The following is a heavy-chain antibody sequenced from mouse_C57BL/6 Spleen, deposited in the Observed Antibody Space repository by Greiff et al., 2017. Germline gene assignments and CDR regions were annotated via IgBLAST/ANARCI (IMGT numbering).Heavy chain of an antibody. CDR1: GFTFSSYA. D-gene: IGHD2-4*01. J-gene: IGHJ1*03. V-gene: IGHV5-9-1*02. CDR2: ISSGGDYI. Sequence: EVQRVESGEGLVKPGGSLKLSCAASGFTFSSYAMSWVRQTPEKRLEWVAYISSGGDYIYYADTVKGRFTISRDNARNTLYLQMSSRKSEDTAMFYCTRDDYDVYWYFDVWGTGTTVTVSS. CDR3: TRDDYDVYWYFDV.